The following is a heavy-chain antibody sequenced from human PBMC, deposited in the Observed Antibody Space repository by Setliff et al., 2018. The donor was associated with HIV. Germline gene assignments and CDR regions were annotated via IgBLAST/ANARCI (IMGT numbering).Heavy chain of an antibody. Sequence: ASVKVSCKASGYTFTSYYMHWVRRAPGQGLEWMGIINPSGGSTSYAQKFQGRVTMTRDTSTSTVYMELSSLRSEDTAVYYCARDFGGYCSSMSCPGLFDPWGQGTLVTVSS. CDR3: ARDFGGYCSSMSCPGLFDP. V-gene: IGHV1-46*01. D-gene: IGHD2-2*01. CDR1: GYTFTSYY. J-gene: IGHJ5*02. CDR2: INPSGGST.